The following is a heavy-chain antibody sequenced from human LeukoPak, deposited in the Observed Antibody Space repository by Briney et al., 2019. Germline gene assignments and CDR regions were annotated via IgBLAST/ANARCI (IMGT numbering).Heavy chain of an antibody. V-gene: IGHV4-59*01. CDR1: GGSISTSY. Sequence: SETLPLTCTFSGGSISTSYWSWIRQPPGKGLEWIGYISYSGNTDYNPSLKSRVTISIDTSKNQFSLNLSSVTAADTAVYYCARAPTLYYFDYWGQGTLVTVSS. J-gene: IGHJ4*02. CDR2: ISYSGNT. CDR3: ARAPTLYYFDY.